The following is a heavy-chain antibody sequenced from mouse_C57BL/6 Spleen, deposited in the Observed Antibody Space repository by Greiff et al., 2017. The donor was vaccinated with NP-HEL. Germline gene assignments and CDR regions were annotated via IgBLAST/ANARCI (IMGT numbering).Heavy chain of an antibody. D-gene: IGHD1-1*01. J-gene: IGHJ4*01. CDR1: GYAFSSSW. CDR3: ATTVVATDYAMDY. CDR2: IYPGDGDT. V-gene: IGHV1-82*01. Sequence: QVQLQQSGPELVKPGASVKISCKASGYAFSSSWMNWVKQRPGKGLEWIGRIYPGDGDTNYNGKFKGKATLTADTSSSKAYMQLSSLTSEDSAVYCGATTVVATDYAMDYWGQGTSVTVSA.